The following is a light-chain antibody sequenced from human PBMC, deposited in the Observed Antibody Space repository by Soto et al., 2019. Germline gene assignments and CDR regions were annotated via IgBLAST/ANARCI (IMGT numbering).Light chain of an antibody. V-gene: IGLV7-46*01. J-gene: IGLJ3*02. CDR2: DTT. Sequence: QAVVTQEPSLSASPGETFTLTCGSTSGAVTSGHYPHWFQQKPGQAPRTLIYDTTNKHSWTPARFSGSLLAGKAALTLSGAEPEDESDYSCLLSYSSARVFGGGTKVTVL. CDR3: LLSYSSARV. CDR1: SGAVTSGHY.